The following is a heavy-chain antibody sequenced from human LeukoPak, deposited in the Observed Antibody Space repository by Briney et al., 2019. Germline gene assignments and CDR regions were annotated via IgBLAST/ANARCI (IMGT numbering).Heavy chain of an antibody. CDR2: VSPSGGVT. CDR3: AKGPSWLFDY. Sequence: GGSLRLSCADSGFSFSSNAMSWVRQAPGKGLEWVSTVSPSGGVTYYAISVKGRFPVSRDKSKNPLYLQMNSLRAEDTAVYYCAKGPSWLFDYWGQGTLVTVSS. J-gene: IGHJ4*02. V-gene: IGHV3-23*01. CDR1: GFSFSSNA. D-gene: IGHD5-12*01.